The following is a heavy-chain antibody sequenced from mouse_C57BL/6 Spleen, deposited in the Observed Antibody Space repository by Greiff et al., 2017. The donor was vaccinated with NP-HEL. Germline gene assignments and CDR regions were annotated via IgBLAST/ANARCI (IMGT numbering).Heavy chain of an antibody. D-gene: IGHD2-3*01. V-gene: IGHV1-66*01. CDR2: IYPGSGNT. CDR1: GYSFTSYY. CDR3: ARWGDGWVFDY. Sequence: QVQLQQSGPELVKPGASVKISCKASGYSFTSYYIHWVKQRPGQGLEWIGWIYPGSGNTKYNEKFKGKATLTADTSSSTAYMQLSSLTSEDSAVYYCARWGDGWVFDYWGQGTTLTVSS. J-gene: IGHJ2*01.